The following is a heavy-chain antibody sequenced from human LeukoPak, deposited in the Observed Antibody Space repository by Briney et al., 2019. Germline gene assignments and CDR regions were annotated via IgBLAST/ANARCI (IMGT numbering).Heavy chain of an antibody. V-gene: IGHV1-69*13. J-gene: IGHJ4*02. CDR1: GGTFSSYA. CDR3: ARVNDYVWGSHPPYYFDY. Sequence: SVKASCKASGGTFSSYAISWVRQAPGQGLEWMGGIIPIFGTANYAQKFQGRVTITADESTSTAYMELSSLGSEDTAVYYCARVNDYVWGSHPPYYFDYWGQGTLVTVSS. D-gene: IGHD3-16*01. CDR2: IIPIFGTA.